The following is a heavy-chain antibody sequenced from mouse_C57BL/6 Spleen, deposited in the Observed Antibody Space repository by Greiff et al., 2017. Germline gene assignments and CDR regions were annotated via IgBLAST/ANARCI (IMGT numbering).Heavy chain of an antibody. CDR2: IYPGDGDT. Sequence: QVQLKESGPELVKPGASVKISCKASGYAFSSSWMNWVKQRPGKGLEWIGRIYPGDGDTNYNGKFKGKATLTADKSSSTAYMQLSSLTSEDSAVYFCARPLYYDYDGGDYYAMDYWGQGTSVTVSS. CDR3: ARPLYYDYDGGDYYAMDY. V-gene: IGHV1-82*01. D-gene: IGHD2-4*01. J-gene: IGHJ4*01. CDR1: GYAFSSSW.